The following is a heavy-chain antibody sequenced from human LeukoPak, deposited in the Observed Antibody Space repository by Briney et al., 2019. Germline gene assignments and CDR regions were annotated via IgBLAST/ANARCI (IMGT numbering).Heavy chain of an antibody. J-gene: IGHJ4*02. CDR2: IYFGGTT. D-gene: IGHD5/OR15-5a*01. V-gene: IGHV3-53*01. Sequence: PGGSLRLSCAASGCTVSSNYMTWVRQAPGQGLEWVSVIYFGGTTYYADSVKGRFTISRDNSKNTVYLQMNSLRVEDTAVYYCARGDGVYVYWGQGTLVTVSS. CDR3: ARGDGVYVY. CDR1: GCTVSSNY.